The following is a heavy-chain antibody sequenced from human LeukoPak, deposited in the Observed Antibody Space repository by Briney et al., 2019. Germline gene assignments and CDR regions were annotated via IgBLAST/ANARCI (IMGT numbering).Heavy chain of an antibody. CDR1: GFTFSSYG. Sequence: PGGSLRLSCAASGFTFSSYGMHWVRQAPGKGLEWVAVISYDGSSKYYADSVKGRFTISRDNSKNTLYLQMNSLRAEDTAVYYCAKLPSGSSGSPLDYWGQGTLVTVSS. V-gene: IGHV3-30*18. J-gene: IGHJ4*02. CDR2: ISYDGSSK. D-gene: IGHD6-19*01. CDR3: AKLPSGSSGSPLDY.